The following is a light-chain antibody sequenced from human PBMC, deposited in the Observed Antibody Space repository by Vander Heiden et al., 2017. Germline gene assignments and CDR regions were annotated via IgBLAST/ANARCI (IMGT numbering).Light chain of an antibody. V-gene: IGKV1-39*01. CDR1: QSISSY. CDR3: QQRDSTPRT. Sequence: DIQMTQSPSSLSASVGDRVTITCRASQSISSYLNWYQQKPGKAPKLLIYAASSLQSGGPSRFSGSGSGKDFTLTISRLQPEDFATYYYQQRDSTPRTFGQGTKVEIK. CDR2: AAS. J-gene: IGKJ1*01.